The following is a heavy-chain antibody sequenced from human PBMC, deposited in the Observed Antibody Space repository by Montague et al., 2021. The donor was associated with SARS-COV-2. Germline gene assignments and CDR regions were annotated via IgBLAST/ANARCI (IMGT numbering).Heavy chain of an antibody. Sequence: SLSLSFSASGFTFSSYAMNWVRQAPGKGLEWVSAMSGSGDRTYYADSVKGRFTISRDNSKNTLSLQMNSLRAEDTAVCYCAKVGWYNWNPYDTFDIWGQGTMVTVSS. D-gene: IGHD1-20*01. J-gene: IGHJ3*02. CDR3: AKVGWYNWNPYDTFDI. CDR2: MSGSGDRT. CDR1: GFTFSSYA. V-gene: IGHV3-23*01.